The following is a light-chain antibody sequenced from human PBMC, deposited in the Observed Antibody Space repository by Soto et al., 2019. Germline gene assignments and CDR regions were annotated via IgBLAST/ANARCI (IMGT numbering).Light chain of an antibody. CDR3: QQYYRSSIT. J-gene: IGKJ5*01. CDR2: DAS. CDR1: QSISSY. V-gene: IGKV1-5*01. Sequence: DIQMTQSPSSLSASVGDRVTITCRASQSISSYLNWYQQKPGKAPKLLIYDASTLERGVPSRFSGTGSGTEFTLTISSLQPDDFATYYCQQYYRSSITFGQGTRL.